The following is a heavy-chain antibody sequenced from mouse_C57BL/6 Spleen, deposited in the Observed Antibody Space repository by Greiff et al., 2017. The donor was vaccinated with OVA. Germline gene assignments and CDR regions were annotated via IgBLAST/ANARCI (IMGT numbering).Heavy chain of an antibody. V-gene: IGHV1-22*01. Sequence: VQLKQSGPELVKPGASVKMSCKASGYTFTDYNMHWVKQSHGKSLEWIGYINPNNGGTSYNQKFKGKATLTVNKSSSTAYMELRSLTSEDSAVYDCAMDCCYGNYDYAMDYWGQGTSVTVSS. J-gene: IGHJ4*01. CDR1: GYTFTDYN. CDR2: INPNNGGT. D-gene: IGHD2-1*01. CDR3: AMDCCYGNYDYAMDY.